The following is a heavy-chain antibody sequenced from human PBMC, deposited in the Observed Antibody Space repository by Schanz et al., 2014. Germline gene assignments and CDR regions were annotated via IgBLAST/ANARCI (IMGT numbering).Heavy chain of an antibody. D-gene: IGHD2-21*01. V-gene: IGHV1-46*01. Sequence: QVQLVQSGAEVKKPGASVKVSCKASGYTFTSYYMHWVRQAPAQGLEWMGIINPSGGSTSYAQKSQGRVAVTRDSSANTVFRELSTLSTEETDVEYWAGGDRGRADCDYWGQGTLVTGSS. CDR2: INPSGGST. CDR3: AGGDRGRADCDY. J-gene: IGHJ4*02. CDR1: GYTFTSYY.